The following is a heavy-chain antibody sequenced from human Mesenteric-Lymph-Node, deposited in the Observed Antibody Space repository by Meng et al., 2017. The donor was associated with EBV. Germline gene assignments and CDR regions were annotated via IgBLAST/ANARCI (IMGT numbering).Heavy chain of an antibody. J-gene: IGHJ4*02. Sequence: RAAHPGSAWPAATLSLTCVSSGGFISSSNGWSWVVKPPGKGLKCIGEIYHSGSPTYNPSLKSRVTISVDKSKNQFSLKLSSVPAADTAVYYCARGGDMVQGAFLDYWGQGTLVTVSS. D-gene: IGHD3-10*01. CDR3: ARGGDMVQGAFLDY. CDR1: GGFISSSNG. CDR2: IYHSGSP. V-gene: IGHV4/OR15-8*01.